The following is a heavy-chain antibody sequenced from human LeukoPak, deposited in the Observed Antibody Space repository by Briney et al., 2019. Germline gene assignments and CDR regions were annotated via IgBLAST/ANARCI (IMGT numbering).Heavy chain of an antibody. Sequence: SETLSLTCVVSGGSISSTSYYWGWIRQPPGKGLEWIGSIYYSGSTYYNPSLKSRVTISVDTSKNQFSLKLSSVTAADTAVYYCARAMVRGVINFDYWGLGTLVTVSS. CDR2: IYYSGST. J-gene: IGHJ4*02. CDR3: ARAMVRGVINFDY. D-gene: IGHD3-10*01. CDR1: GGSISSTSYY. V-gene: IGHV4-39*07.